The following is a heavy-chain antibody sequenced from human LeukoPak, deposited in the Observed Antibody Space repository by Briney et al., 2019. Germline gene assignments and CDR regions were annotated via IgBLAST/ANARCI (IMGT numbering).Heavy chain of an antibody. CDR2: IYHSGST. Sequence: SETLSLTCAVSGGSISSGGYSWSWIRQPPGKGLEWIGYIYHSGSTYYNPSLKSRVTISVDRSKNQFSLKLSSVTAADTAVYYCAKSTAMVTGNNWFDPWGQGTLVTVSS. CDR3: AKSTAMVTGNNWFDP. D-gene: IGHD5-18*01. J-gene: IGHJ5*02. CDR1: GGSISSGGYS. V-gene: IGHV4-30-2*01.